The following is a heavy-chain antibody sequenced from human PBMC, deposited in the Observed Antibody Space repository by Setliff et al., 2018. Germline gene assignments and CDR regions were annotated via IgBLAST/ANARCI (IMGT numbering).Heavy chain of an antibody. V-gene: IGHV4-39*01. Sequence: SETLSLTCTVSGGPINSDRYYWGWIRRPPGKGLEWIGSMYSSGSTYYNPSLKSRVTISVDTSENQFSLKLTSVSAADTAVYYCARAYYYGSGNSHKYYMDVWGKGTAVT. J-gene: IGHJ6*03. CDR1: GGPINSDRYY. D-gene: IGHD3-10*01. CDR3: ARAYYYGSGNSHKYYMDV. CDR2: MYSSGST.